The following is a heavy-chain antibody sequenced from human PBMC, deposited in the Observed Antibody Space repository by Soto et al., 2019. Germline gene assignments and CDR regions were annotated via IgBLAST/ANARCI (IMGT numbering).Heavy chain of an antibody. CDR3: AASCVGCGGFNYYGMDV. J-gene: IGHJ6*02. Sequence: PSQTLSLTCTVSGGSISSGGYYWSWIRHHPGKGLEWIGYIYYSGSTYYNPSLKSRVTISVDTSKNQFSLKLISVTAADTAVYYCAASCVGCGGFNYYGMDVWGQGTTVTVSS. D-gene: IGHD2-21*01. V-gene: IGHV4-31*03. CDR1: GGSISSGGYY. CDR2: IYYSGST.